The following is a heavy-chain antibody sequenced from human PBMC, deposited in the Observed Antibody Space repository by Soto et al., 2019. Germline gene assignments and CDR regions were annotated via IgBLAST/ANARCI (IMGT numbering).Heavy chain of an antibody. D-gene: IGHD3-3*01. Sequence: SQTLSLTCAISGDSVSSNSAAWNWIRQSPSRGLEWLGRTYYRSKWYNDYAVSVKSRITTNPDTSKNQFSLQLNSVTPEDTAVYYCASDFWSGFPPSGYYYGMDVRGQGTTVTVSS. J-gene: IGHJ6*02. CDR1: GDSVSSNSAA. CDR3: ASDFWSGFPPSGYYYGMDV. V-gene: IGHV6-1*01. CDR2: TYYRSKWYN.